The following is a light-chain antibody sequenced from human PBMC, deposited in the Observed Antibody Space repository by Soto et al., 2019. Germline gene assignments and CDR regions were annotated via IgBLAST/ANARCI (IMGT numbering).Light chain of an antibody. Sequence: EIVLTQSPATLSLSPGERATLSCRASQSVSSYLAWYQQKHGQAPRLLIYDAPNRASGIPARFSGSGSGTDFTLTISSLEPEDFAIYYCQQRSNWPPVTFGGGTKVEIK. J-gene: IGKJ4*01. CDR2: DAP. CDR1: QSVSSY. V-gene: IGKV3-11*01. CDR3: QQRSNWPPVT.